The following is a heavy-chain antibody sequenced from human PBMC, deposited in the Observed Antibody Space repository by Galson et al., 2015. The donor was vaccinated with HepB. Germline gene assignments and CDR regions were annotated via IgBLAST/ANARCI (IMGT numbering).Heavy chain of an antibody. Sequence: TLSLTCTVSGGPISGGGYYWTWIRQHPGKGLEWIGYIFYSGNTHYNPSLKSRVTISVDTSKNQFSLNLNSVTAADTAVYYCVRGYSSGLYGDYWGQGTLVTVSS. CDR3: VRGYSSGLYGDY. D-gene: IGHD6-19*01. CDR2: IFYSGNT. J-gene: IGHJ4*02. V-gene: IGHV4-30-4*08. CDR1: GGPISGGGYY.